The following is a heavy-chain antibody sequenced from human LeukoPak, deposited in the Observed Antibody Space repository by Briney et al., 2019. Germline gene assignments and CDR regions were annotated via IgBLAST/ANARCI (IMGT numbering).Heavy chain of an antibody. D-gene: IGHD3-16*02. CDR1: GGSISSGGYY. J-gene: IGHJ3*02. Sequence: SETLSLTCTVSGGSISSGGYYWSWIRQHPGKGLEWIGYIFHNGSTYYNPSLKSRVTISVDRSKNQFSLKLSSVTAADTAIYYCAKERRSYDYVWEIYRPDAFDIWGQGTMVTVSS. CDR3: AKERRSYDYVWEIYRPDAFDI. CDR2: IFHNGST. V-gene: IGHV4-30-2*01.